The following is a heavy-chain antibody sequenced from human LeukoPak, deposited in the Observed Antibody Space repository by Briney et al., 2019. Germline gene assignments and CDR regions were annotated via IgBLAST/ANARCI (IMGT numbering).Heavy chain of an antibody. V-gene: IGHV3-23*01. CDR1: GFSFSNYA. CDR3: ASPKLPNTALDY. CDR2: IGSDGDTT. D-gene: IGHD5-18*01. J-gene: IGHJ4*02. Sequence: GGFLRLSCAASGFSFSNYAMTWVRQAPGKGLEWVSGIGSDGDTTYYAVSVRGRFTISRDNSKNTLYLQMNSLRAEDTAVYYCASPKLPNTALDYWGQGTLVTVSS.